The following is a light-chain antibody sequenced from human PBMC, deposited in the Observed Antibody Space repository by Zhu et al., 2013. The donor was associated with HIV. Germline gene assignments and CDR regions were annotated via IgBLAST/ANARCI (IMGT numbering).Light chain of an antibody. CDR1: QSVGSSY. J-gene: IGKJ4*01. CDR2: GAS. V-gene: IGKV3-20*01. CDR3: QQYGNSPLT. Sequence: EIVLTQSPGTLSLSPGERATLSCRASQSVGSSYLAWYQQKPGQAPRLLIYGASNRATGIPDKFIGSGSGTDFTLTISRLEPEDFAVYFCQQYGNSPLTFGGGTKVEIK.